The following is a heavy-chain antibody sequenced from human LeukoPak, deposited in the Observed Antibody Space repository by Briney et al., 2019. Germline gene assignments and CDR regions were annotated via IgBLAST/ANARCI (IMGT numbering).Heavy chain of an antibody. D-gene: IGHD6-13*01. V-gene: IGHV4-34*01. CDR3: AREGGIASAVPFQH. Sequence: KPSETLSLTCAVYGGSFSGYYWSWIRQPPGKGLEWIGEINHSGSTNYNPALKSRVTISVDTSKNQFSLKLSSVTAADTAVYYCAREGGIASAVPFQHWGQGTLVTVSS. CDR1: GGSFSGYY. J-gene: IGHJ1*01. CDR2: INHSGST.